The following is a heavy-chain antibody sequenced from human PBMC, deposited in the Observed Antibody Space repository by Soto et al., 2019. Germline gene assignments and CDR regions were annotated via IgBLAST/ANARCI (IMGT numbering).Heavy chain of an antibody. CDR2: MNPSSGNT. V-gene: IGHV1-8*01. CDR3: AGTRSGSYL. CDR1: GYTFTSFD. Sequence: QVQLVQSGAEVKKPGASVKVACRASGYTFTSFDINWVRQATGQGLEWMGRMNPSSGNTDYAQKFQGRVTMTRDTPISTANMELSSLRSEDAAVYYCAGTRSGSYLWGQGTLVTVSS. J-gene: IGHJ5*02. D-gene: IGHD3-10*01.